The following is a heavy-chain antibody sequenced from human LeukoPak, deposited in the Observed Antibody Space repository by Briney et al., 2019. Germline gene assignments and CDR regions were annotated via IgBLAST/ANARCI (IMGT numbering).Heavy chain of an antibody. Sequence: ASVKVSCKASGYTLTSYDINWVRQATGQGLEGMGWMNPNSGNTGYAQKFQGRVTMTRNTSISTAYMELSSLRSEDTAVYYCARGCPTSMLEDYYYYMDVWGKGTTVTVSS. D-gene: IGHD2/OR15-2a*01. J-gene: IGHJ6*03. CDR2: MNPNSGNT. V-gene: IGHV1-8*01. CDR1: GYTLTSYD. CDR3: ARGCPTSMLEDYYYYMDV.